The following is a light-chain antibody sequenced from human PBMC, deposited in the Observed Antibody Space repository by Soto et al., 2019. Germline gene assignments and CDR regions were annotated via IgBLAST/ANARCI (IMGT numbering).Light chain of an antibody. V-gene: IGKV3-20*01. CDR3: QQLNSYSEA. Sequence: IVLTQSPGTLSLSPGERATLSCRASQSVSSSYLAWYQQKPGQAPRLVIYGASSRTTGIPDRFSGSGSGTDFTLTISSLQPEDFATYYCQQLNSYSEAFGQGTKVDIK. CDR1: QSVSSSY. J-gene: IGKJ1*01. CDR2: GAS.